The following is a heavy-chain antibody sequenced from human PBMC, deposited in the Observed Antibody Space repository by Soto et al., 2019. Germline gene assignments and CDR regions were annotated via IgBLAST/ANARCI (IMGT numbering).Heavy chain of an antibody. J-gene: IGHJ4*02. CDR1: GYTFNFYG. V-gene: IGHV1-18*01. CDR3: ARIGVSSGHESPDFDS. Sequence: ASVEVSCKASGYTFNFYGITWVRQAPGQGLEWMGWISGFNGKTNYAADLQGRVTMTTETSTSTAYMELRGLRSDDTAVYYCARIGVSSGHESPDFDSWGQGTMMTV. D-gene: IGHD3-16*01. CDR2: ISGFNGKT.